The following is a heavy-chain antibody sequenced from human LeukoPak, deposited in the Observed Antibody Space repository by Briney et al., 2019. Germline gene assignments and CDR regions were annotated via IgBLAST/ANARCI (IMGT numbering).Heavy chain of an antibody. CDR2: IYYSGSA. CDR1: GGSISSAGYY. Sequence: PSETLSLTCTVSGGSISSAGYYWAWIRQPPGKGLEWIGGIYYSGSAYYNPSLKSRVTISVDTSKNQFSLKLNSVTAADTAVYYCASHPPAAARPWGWFDPWGQGTLVTVSS. CDR3: ASHPPAAARPWGWFDP. D-gene: IGHD1-26*01. V-gene: IGHV4-39*07. J-gene: IGHJ5*02.